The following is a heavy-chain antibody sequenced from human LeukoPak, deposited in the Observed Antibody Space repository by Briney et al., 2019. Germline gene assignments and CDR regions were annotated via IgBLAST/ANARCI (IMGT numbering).Heavy chain of an antibody. Sequence: SETLSLTCTVSGGSISSYYWSWVRQPAGKGLEWIGRIYTTGSTNYNPPLKSRVTMSVDTSKNQFSLNLTSVIAADTAVYYCARDRTYGGNSGFDYWGRGTLVTVSS. CDR3: ARDRTYGGNSGFDY. CDR1: GGSISSYY. V-gene: IGHV4-4*07. J-gene: IGHJ4*02. CDR2: IYTTGST. D-gene: IGHD4-23*01.